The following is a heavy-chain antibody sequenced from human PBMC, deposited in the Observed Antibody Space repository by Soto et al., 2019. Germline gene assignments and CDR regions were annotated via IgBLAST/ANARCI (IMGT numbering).Heavy chain of an antibody. Sequence: EVQLVESGGGLVQPGGSLRLSCAASGFTFSSYSMNWVRQAPGKGLEWVSYISSSSSTIYYADSVKGRFTISRDNAKNSLYLQMNRLRDEDTAVYYCARDIGYYDSSGSDAFDIWGQGTMVTVSS. CDR2: ISSSSSTI. CDR3: ARDIGYYDSSGSDAFDI. J-gene: IGHJ3*02. CDR1: GFTFSSYS. V-gene: IGHV3-48*02. D-gene: IGHD3-22*01.